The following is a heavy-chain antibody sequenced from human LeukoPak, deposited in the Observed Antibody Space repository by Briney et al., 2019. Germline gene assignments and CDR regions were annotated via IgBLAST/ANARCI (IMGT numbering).Heavy chain of an antibody. J-gene: IGHJ5*02. CDR3: ARDLGGYRDWFDP. Sequence: SETLSLTCAVYGGSFSGYYWSWIRQPPGNGLEWIGEINHSGSTNYNPSLKSRVTISVDTSKNQFSLKLSSVTAADTAVYYCARDLGGYRDWFDPWGQGTLVTVSS. D-gene: IGHD5-12*01. V-gene: IGHV4-34*01. CDR1: GGSFSGYY. CDR2: INHSGST.